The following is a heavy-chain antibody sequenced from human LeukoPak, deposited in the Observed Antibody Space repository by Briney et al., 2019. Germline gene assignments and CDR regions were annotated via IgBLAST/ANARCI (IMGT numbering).Heavy chain of an antibody. Sequence: ASLKVSCKPSGYTFIDYYLHWVRQAPGQGLEWIGWLNPNIGGASYAQRFQGRVTMTRDTSISTAYMELSSLRSDDTAVYYCARGSFNWYGTLDSWGQGTLVTVSS. D-gene: IGHD1-1*01. CDR2: LNPNIGGA. J-gene: IGHJ5*01. V-gene: IGHV1-2*02. CDR3: ARGSFNWYGTLDS. CDR1: GYTFIDYY.